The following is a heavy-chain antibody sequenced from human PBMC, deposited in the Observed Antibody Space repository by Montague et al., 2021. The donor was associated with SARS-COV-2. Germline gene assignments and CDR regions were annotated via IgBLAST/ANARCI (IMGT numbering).Heavy chain of an antibody. Sequence: SETLSLTCAVYGGSSSGHSWSWVRQAPEKGLEWIGDIGHTGSFKYNPSLKSRVTMSIDAAKNQFSLRMTSVTAADTSIYYCARGGTERSMTFGVVFFPLLDSWGQGTLVTVSS. CDR1: GGSSSGHS. V-gene: IGHV4-34*01. CDR2: IGHTGSF. CDR3: ARGGTERSMTFGVVFFPLLDS. D-gene: IGHD3-3*01. J-gene: IGHJ4*02.